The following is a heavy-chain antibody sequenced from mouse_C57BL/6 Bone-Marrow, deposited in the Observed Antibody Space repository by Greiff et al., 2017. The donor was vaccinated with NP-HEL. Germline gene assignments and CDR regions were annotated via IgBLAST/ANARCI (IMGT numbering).Heavy chain of an antibody. CDR3: ARDSNYGYYCDY. CDR1: GYSITSGYY. CDR2: ISYDGSN. Sequence: DVQLQESGPGLVKPSQSLSLTCSVTGYSITSGYYWNWIRQFPGNKLEWMGYISYDGSNNYNPSLKNRISITRDTSKNQFFLKLNSVTTEDTATYYCARDSNYGYYCDYWGQGTTLTVSS. D-gene: IGHD2-5*01. J-gene: IGHJ2*01. V-gene: IGHV3-6*01.